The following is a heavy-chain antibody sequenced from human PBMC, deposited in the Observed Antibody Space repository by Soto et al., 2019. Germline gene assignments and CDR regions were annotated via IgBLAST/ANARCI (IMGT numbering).Heavy chain of an antibody. CDR2: IKSKTEGGTT. CDR1: VFTFSNAW. CDR3: TTVRQGIALAPTYYFHY. Sequence: GSVRLSCAASVFTFSNAWISCVRHAPGKWLEWVGRIKSKTEGGTTHYAAPVKGRFTISRGDAKNTRYLKMNRLKNEDTAVYYCTTVRQGIALAPTYYFHYWGQATPVTVSS. J-gene: IGHJ4*02. V-gene: IGHV3-15*01. D-gene: IGHD6-13*01.